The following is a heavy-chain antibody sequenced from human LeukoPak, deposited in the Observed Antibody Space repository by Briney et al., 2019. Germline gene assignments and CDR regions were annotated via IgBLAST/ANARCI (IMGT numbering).Heavy chain of an antibody. V-gene: IGHV4-61*02. J-gene: IGHJ4*02. Sequence: PSQTLSLTCTVSGGSISSGSYYWSWIRQPAGKGLEWIGRIYTSGSTDYNPSLKSRVTISVDTSKNQFSLKLSSVTAADTAVYYCARAAKGGGSGWLNDYWGQGTLVTVSS. CDR1: GGSISSGSYY. CDR2: IYTSGST. CDR3: ARAAKGGGSGWLNDY. D-gene: IGHD6-19*01.